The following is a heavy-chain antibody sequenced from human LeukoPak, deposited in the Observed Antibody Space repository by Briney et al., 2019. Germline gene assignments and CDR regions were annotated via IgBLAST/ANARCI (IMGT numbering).Heavy chain of an antibody. CDR2: ISYDGSNK. Sequence: PGGSLRLSCAASGFTFSSYGMHWVRQAPGKGLEWVAVISYDGSNKYYADSVKGRFTISRDNSKNTLYLQMNSLRAEDTAVYYCAKTRLQYGSGPPFDYWGQGTLVTVPS. CDR1: GFTFSSYG. V-gene: IGHV3-30*18. CDR3: AKTRLQYGSGPPFDY. D-gene: IGHD6-19*01. J-gene: IGHJ4*02.